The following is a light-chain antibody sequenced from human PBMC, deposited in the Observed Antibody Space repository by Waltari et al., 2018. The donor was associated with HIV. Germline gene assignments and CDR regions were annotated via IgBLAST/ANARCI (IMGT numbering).Light chain of an antibody. V-gene: IGLV2-14*01. Sequence: QSALTQPASVSGSPWQSITISCPGTSSDVGAYNFVSSYQQYPANAPKLMIYEVSNRPSGVSDRFSGSKSDNAASLTISGLQAEDEADYYCSSYTSSNAYVVFGGGTKLTVL. CDR1: SSDVGAYNF. CDR3: SSYTSSNAYVV. J-gene: IGLJ2*01. CDR2: EVS.